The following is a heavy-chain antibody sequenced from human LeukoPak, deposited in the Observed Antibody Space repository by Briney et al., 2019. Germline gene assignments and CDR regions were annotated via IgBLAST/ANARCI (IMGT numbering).Heavy chain of an antibody. CDR1: GFTVSSYY. J-gene: IGHJ4*02. V-gene: IGHV3-53*01. CDR2: IYSGGST. Sequence: GGSLRLSCAASGFTVSSYYMSWVRQAPGKGLEWVSVIYSGGSTYYADSVKGRFTISRDNSKNTLYLQMNSLRAEDTAMYYCARDKTHYFDYWGQGTLVTVSS. CDR3: ARDKTHYFDY.